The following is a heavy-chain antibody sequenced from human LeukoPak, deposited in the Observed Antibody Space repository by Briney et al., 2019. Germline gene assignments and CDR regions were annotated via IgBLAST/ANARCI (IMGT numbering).Heavy chain of an antibody. V-gene: IGHV3-30-3*01. CDR3: ARDFSPYCSGGSCYAPFDY. Sequence: GGSLRLSCAASGFTFSSYAMHWVRQAPGKGLEWVAVISYDGSNKYYADSVKGRFTTSRDNSKNTLYLQMNSLRAEDTAVYYCARDFSPYCSGGSCYAPFDYWGQGTLVTVSS. D-gene: IGHD2-15*01. CDR2: ISYDGSNK. J-gene: IGHJ4*02. CDR1: GFTFSSYA.